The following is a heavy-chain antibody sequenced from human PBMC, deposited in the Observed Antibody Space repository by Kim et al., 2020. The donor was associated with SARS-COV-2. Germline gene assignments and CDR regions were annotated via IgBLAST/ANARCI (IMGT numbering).Heavy chain of an antibody. J-gene: IGHJ6*02. V-gene: IGHV6-1*01. CDR3: VRQATRAYYNDGMDV. Sequence: SQTLSLTCAISGDSVSSNSATWNWIRQSPSRVLAFLVRTSSRSKWSYDYAVSVKSQITINPDTSKNQFSLPLHSVTPEDTAVYYCVRQATRAYYNDGMDVWGQGTTVTVSS. CDR2: TSSRSKWSY. CDR1: GDSVSSNSAT. D-gene: IGHD2-2*01.